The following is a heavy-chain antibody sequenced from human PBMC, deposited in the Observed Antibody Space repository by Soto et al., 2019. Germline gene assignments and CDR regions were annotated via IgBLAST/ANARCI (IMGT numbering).Heavy chain of an antibody. CDR2: INHSGST. Sequence: QVQLQQWGAGLLKPSETLSLTCAVYGGSFSGYYWSWIRQPPGKGLEWIGEINHSGSTNYNPSLKRRVTISVDTSKNQFSLKLSSVTAADTAVYYCARLAGSGSYPKGRFDPWGQGTLVTVSS. J-gene: IGHJ5*02. CDR1: GGSFSGYY. D-gene: IGHD3-10*01. V-gene: IGHV4-34*01. CDR3: ARLAGSGSYPKGRFDP.